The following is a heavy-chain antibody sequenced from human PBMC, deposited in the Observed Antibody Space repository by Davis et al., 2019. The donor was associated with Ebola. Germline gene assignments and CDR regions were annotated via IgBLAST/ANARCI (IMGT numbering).Heavy chain of an antibody. Sequence: ASVKVSCKASAYTFTGYYMHWVRQAPGQGLEWVGWINPNSGGTKLAQKFQGRVTMTRDTSISTAYMELSRLRSDDTAVYYCASQQLPNNWFDPWGQGTLVTVSS. V-gene: IGHV1-2*02. CDR3: ASQQLPNNWFDP. J-gene: IGHJ5*02. D-gene: IGHD6-13*01. CDR1: AYTFTGYY. CDR2: INPNSGGT.